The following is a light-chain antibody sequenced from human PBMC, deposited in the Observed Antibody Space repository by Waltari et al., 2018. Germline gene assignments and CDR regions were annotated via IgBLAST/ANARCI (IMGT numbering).Light chain of an antibody. V-gene: IGKV3-15*01. J-gene: IGKJ2*01. Sequence: DIFMTQSPATLSVSPGERATISCRASQSINNHLAWYQQTPGQAPRLLIYGASTRAAGIPARFSGSRSGTEFTLTISNLQSEDFAVYYCQQYDNWPPYTFGQGTKLEIK. CDR1: QSINNH. CDR3: QQYDNWPPYT. CDR2: GAS.